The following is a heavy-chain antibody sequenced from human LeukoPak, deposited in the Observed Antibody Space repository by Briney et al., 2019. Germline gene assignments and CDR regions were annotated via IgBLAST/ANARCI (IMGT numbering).Heavy chain of an antibody. CDR2: ISWNSGSI. D-gene: IGHD2-2*01. CDR1: GFTFDDYA. J-gene: IGHJ6*02. V-gene: IGHV3-9*01. CDR3: AKGALVPAAAFPYGMDV. Sequence: PGRSLRLSCAASGFTFDDYAMHWVRHAPGKGLEGVSGISWNSGSIFYADSVKGRFTISRDNAKNSLYLHMNSLRAEDTALYYCAKGALVPAAAFPYGMDVWGQGTTVTVSS.